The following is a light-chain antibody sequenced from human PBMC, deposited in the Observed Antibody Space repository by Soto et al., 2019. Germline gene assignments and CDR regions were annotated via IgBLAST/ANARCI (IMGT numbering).Light chain of an antibody. CDR3: QKYGYSPIS. CDR2: AAS. V-gene: IGKV3-20*01. Sequence: EVVLTPSLGTLSLSPVEIATLSCTAGQSVSSNYLAWYQQKPGQAPRLLIYAASSRATGTPDRFSGSGSGTDFTLTIDGLEPEDFVVYYCQKYGYSPISFGQGKRRAIK. CDR1: QSVSSNY. J-gene: IGKJ5*01.